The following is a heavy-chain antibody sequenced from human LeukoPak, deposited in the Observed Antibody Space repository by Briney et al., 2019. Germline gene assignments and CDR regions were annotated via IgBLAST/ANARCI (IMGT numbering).Heavy chain of an antibody. CDR3: ARARGYSGYVDGQRYYYYYYMDV. Sequence: ASVKVSCKASGYTFTSYAISWVRQAPGQGLEWMGGIIPIFGTANYAQKFQGRVTITADKSTSTAYMELSSLRSEDTAVYYCARARGYSGYVDGQRYYYYYYMDVWGKGTTVTVSS. CDR1: GYTFTSYA. V-gene: IGHV1-69*06. CDR2: IIPIFGTA. D-gene: IGHD5-12*01. J-gene: IGHJ6*03.